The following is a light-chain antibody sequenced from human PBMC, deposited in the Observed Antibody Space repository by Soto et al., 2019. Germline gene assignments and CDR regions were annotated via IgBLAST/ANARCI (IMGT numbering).Light chain of an antibody. CDR3: QKYGSSVPWT. V-gene: IGKV3-20*01. CDR2: GAS. Sequence: EIVLTQSPGTLSLSPGETATLSCWASQRVSSSYLAWYQQKHGQAPRLLISGASNRATGIPDRFSGSGAGIDFTLIISRLEPVDFAVYDCQKYGSSVPWTFGQGTKVEIK. CDR1: QRVSSSY. J-gene: IGKJ1*01.